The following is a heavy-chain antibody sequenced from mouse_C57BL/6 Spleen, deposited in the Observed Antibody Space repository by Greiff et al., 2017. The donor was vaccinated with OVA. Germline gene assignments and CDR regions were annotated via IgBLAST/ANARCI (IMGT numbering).Heavy chain of an antibody. D-gene: IGHD1-1*01. CDR1: GFTFSDYY. CDR2: ISNGGGST. V-gene: IGHV5-12*01. J-gene: IGHJ3*01. CDR3: ARDYYGSSPAWFAY. Sequence: EVQGVESGGGLVQPGGSLKLSCAASGFTFSDYYMYWVRQTPEKRLEWVAYISNGGGSTYYPDTVKGRFTISRDNAKNTLYLQMSRLKSEDTAMDYCARDYYGSSPAWFAYWGQGTLVTVSA.